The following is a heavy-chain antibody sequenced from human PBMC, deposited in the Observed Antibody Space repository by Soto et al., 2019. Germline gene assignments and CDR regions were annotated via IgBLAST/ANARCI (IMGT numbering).Heavy chain of an antibody. CDR1: GGIFSSNT. CDR3: ATKPACGGDCYAFDS. D-gene: IGHD2-21*02. Sequence: QVYLVQSGAEVKKPGSSVKISCKASGGIFSSNTINWVRQAAGQGLEWMGGIIPLFGTANYAEKFQGRVTIPADKSTKTGYMELPTLGSEDTAVYYCATKPACGGDCYAFDSWGREPWSPSRQ. J-gene: IGHJ4*02. V-gene: IGHV1-69*06. CDR2: IIPLFGTA.